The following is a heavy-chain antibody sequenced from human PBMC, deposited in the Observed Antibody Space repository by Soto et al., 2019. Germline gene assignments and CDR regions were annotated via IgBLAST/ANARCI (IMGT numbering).Heavy chain of an antibody. V-gene: IGHV3-74*01. J-gene: IGHJ4*02. CDR2: INSDGSST. CDR3: ARGTRGGHLY. Sequence: PGGSLRLSCAASGFTFSSYAMSWVRQAPGKGLEWVSRINSDGSSTSYADSVKGRFTISRDNAKNTLYLQMNSLRAEDTAVYYCARGTRGGHLYWGQGTLVTVSS. D-gene: IGHD2-15*01. CDR1: GFTFSSYA.